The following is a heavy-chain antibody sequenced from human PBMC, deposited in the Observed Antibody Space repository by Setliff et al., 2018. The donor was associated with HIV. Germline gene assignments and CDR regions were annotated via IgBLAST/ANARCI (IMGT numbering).Heavy chain of an antibody. CDR1: GGSMSSQY. Sequence: PSETLSLTCTVSGGSMSSQYWSWVRQSPGKGLEWIGYIFYGATDYNPSLKSRVTMSIDTSKNQFSLNLRSVTAADTAVYYCARLGGILTGTPVIDYWGQGTLVTVSS. CDR2: IFYGAT. D-gene: IGHD3-9*01. J-gene: IGHJ4*02. CDR3: ARLGGILTGTPVIDY. V-gene: IGHV4-59*11.